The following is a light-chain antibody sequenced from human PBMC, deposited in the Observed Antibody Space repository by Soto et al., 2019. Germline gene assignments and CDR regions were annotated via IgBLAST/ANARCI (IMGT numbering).Light chain of an antibody. CDR2: GAS. CDR3: HQYDSWT. J-gene: IGKJ1*01. V-gene: IGKV3-20*01. Sequence: EIVLTQSPGTLSLSPVERATLSCRARQSVSSSYLAWYQQKPGQAPRLLIYGASSRATGIPDRFSGSGSGTDFTLTISRLEPEDFAVHYCHQYDSWTFGQGTKVDIK. CDR1: QSVSSSY.